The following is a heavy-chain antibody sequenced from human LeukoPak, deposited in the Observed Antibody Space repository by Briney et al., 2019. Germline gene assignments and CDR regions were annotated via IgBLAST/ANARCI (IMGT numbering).Heavy chain of an antibody. J-gene: IGHJ3*02. Sequence: ASVKVSCKASGGTFSSYAISWVRQAPGQGLEWMGGIIPIFGTANYAQKFQGRVTITADKSTSTAYMELSSLRSEDTAVYYCARASRSLRYFDWLLWGDAFDIWGQGTMVTVSS. V-gene: IGHV1-69*06. CDR2: IIPIFGTA. D-gene: IGHD3-9*01. CDR3: ARASRSLRYFDWLLWGDAFDI. CDR1: GGTFSSYA.